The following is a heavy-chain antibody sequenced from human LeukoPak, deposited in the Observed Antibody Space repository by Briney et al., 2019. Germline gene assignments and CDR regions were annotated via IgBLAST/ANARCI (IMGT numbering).Heavy chain of an antibody. Sequence: PSETLSLTCTVSGGSISSYYWSWIRQPPGKGLEWIGYIYYSGGTNYNPSLKSRVTISVDTSKNQFSLKLSSVTAADTAVYYCARYSSSWHYFDYWGQGTLVTVSS. D-gene: IGHD6-13*01. V-gene: IGHV4-59*08. CDR3: ARYSSSWHYFDY. J-gene: IGHJ4*02. CDR2: IYYSGGT. CDR1: GGSISSYY.